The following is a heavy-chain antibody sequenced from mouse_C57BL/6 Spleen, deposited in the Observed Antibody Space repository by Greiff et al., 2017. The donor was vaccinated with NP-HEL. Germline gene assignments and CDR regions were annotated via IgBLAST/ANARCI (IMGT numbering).Heavy chain of an antibody. J-gene: IGHJ4*01. V-gene: IGHV14-1*01. CDR1: GFNIKDYY. Sequence: EVQRVESGAELVRPGASVKLSCTASGFNIKDYYMHWVKQRPEQGLEWIGRIDPEDGDTEYAPKFQGKATMTADTSSNTAYLQLSSLTSEDTAVYYCTMGYYGSSYYAMDYWGQGTSVTVSS. CDR2: IDPEDGDT. D-gene: IGHD1-1*01. CDR3: TMGYYGSSYYAMDY.